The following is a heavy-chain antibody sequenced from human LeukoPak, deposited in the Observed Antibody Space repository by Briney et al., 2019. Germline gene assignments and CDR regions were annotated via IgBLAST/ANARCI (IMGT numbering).Heavy chain of an antibody. J-gene: IGHJ4*02. Sequence: GGSLRLSCAASGFTFSSYSMSWVRQASGKGLEWVSSISGSSSYIYYADSVKGRFTISRDNAKNSLYLQMNSLRAEDTAVYYCAREAYSDYDNIDYWGQGTLVTVSS. V-gene: IGHV3-21*01. CDR3: AREAYSDYDNIDY. CDR2: ISGSSSYI. CDR1: GFTFSSYS. D-gene: IGHD5-12*01.